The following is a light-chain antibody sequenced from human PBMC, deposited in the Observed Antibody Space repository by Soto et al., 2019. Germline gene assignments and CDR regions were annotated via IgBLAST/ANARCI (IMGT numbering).Light chain of an antibody. CDR1: QSVSSN. CDR3: QQYNNWPPMA. CDR2: GAS. J-gene: IGKJ1*01. Sequence: EIVMTQSPATLSVSPGERATLSCRASQSVSSNLAWYQQKPAQAPRLLIYGASTSATGIPPRFSGSGSGTEFTLTISSLQSEDFAVYYCQQYNNWPPMAFGQGTKVEIK. V-gene: IGKV3-15*01.